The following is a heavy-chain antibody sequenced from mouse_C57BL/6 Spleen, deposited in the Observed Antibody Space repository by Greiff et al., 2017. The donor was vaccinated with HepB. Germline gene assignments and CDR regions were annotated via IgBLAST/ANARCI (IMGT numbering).Heavy chain of an antibody. D-gene: IGHD1-1*01. J-gene: IGHJ3*01. CDR3: ANYYGSGFAY. CDR2: INPDSSTI. Sequence: PTAAVAFSRYWMSWVRRAPGKGLEWIGEINPDSSTINYAPSLKDKFIISRDNAKNTLYLQMSKVRSEDTALYYCANYYGSGFAYWGQGTLVTVSA. V-gene: IGHV4-1*01. CDR1: AVAFSRYW.